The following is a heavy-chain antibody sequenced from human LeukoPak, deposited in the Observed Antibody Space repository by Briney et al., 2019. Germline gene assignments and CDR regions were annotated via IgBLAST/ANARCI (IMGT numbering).Heavy chain of an antibody. Sequence: PSETLSLTCTVSGYSISSGYYWGWIRQPPGKGLEWIGYIYYSGSTNYNPSLKSRVTISVDTSKNQFSLKLSSVTAADTAVYYCAREVVAFDYWGQGTLVTVSS. CDR3: AREVVAFDY. J-gene: IGHJ4*02. D-gene: IGHD2-2*01. CDR1: GYSISSGYY. CDR2: IYYSGST. V-gene: IGHV4-61*01.